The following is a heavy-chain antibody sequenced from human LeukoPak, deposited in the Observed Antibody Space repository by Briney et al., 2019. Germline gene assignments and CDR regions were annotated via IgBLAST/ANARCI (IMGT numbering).Heavy chain of an antibody. J-gene: IGHJ4*02. CDR1: GGSISSYY. Sequence: PSETLSLTCTVSGGSISSYYWSWIRQPPGKGLEWIGYIYYSGSTNYNPSLKSRVTISVDTSKNQFSLKLSSVTAADTAVYYCARQTLRFLEWSPFDYWGQGTLVTVSS. CDR2: IYYSGST. V-gene: IGHV4-59*01. D-gene: IGHD3-3*01. CDR3: ARQTLRFLEWSPFDY.